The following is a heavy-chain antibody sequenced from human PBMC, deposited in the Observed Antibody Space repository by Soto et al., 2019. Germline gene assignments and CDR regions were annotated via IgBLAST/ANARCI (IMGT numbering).Heavy chain of an antibody. Sequence: QLLESGGGLVQPGGSLRLSCEASGFSFSRNAMSWVRQAPGKGLEWVSSISSGGNTDYADFVKGRFTISRDNSKNTQSLQMTSLGAEDTAVYYCAKLGYCTGGTCYLDYYYGVDVWGQGTTVTVS. D-gene: IGHD2-15*01. CDR2: ISSGGNT. J-gene: IGHJ6*02. CDR3: AKLGYCTGGTCYLDYYYGVDV. CDR1: GFSFSRNA. V-gene: IGHV3-23*01.